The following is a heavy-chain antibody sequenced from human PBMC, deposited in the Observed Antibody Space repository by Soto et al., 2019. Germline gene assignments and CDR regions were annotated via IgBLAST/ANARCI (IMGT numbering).Heavy chain of an antibody. CDR1: GGSISSNY. V-gene: IGHV4-59*01. CDR2: VYNSGST. D-gene: IGHD6-13*01. J-gene: IGHJ4*02. Sequence: SETLSLTCTVSGGSISSNYWTWIRQPPGKGLEWIGYVYNSGSTNYNPSLKGRVTISEDTSKGQFSLKVNSMTAADTAVYYCARYRREAVAGYTLDNWGQGILVTVSS. CDR3: ARYRREAVAGYTLDN.